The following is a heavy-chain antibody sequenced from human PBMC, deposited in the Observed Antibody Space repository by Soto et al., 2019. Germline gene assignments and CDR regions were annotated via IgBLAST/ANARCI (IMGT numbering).Heavy chain of an antibody. V-gene: IGHV3-7*01. Sequence: PGGSLRLSCTASGFTFSSYWMSWVRQAPGQGLEWVANIKEDGSEKYFVDSVKGRFTVSRDNAKNSLYLQMNSLRAEDTAVYYCARDSPSADIVVVPASYYYYYYMDVWGKGTTVTVSS. CDR2: IKEDGSEK. CDR1: GFTFSSYW. D-gene: IGHD2-2*01. J-gene: IGHJ6*03. CDR3: ARDSPSADIVVVPASYYYYYYMDV.